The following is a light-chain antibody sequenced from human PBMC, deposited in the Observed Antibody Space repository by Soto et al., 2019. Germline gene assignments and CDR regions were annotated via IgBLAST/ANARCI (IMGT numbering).Light chain of an antibody. CDR2: WAS. Sequence: DIVMTQTPDSLAVSLGERATINCKSSQGVLWSSNNKNFLSWYQQKPGQPPKLLLYWASTRGSGVPDRISGSGSETDFTLTISSLQAEDVGVYYCQQYYGTPTFGQGTKV. V-gene: IGKV4-1*01. CDR3: QQYYGTPT. J-gene: IGKJ1*01. CDR1: QGVLWSSNNKNF.